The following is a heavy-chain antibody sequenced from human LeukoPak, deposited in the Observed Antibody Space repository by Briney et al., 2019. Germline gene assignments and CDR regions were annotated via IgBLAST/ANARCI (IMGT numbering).Heavy chain of an antibody. Sequence: SETLSLTCAVYGGSISGYYWSWIRQPPGKGLEWIGEINHSGSTNYNPSLKSRVTISVDTSKNQFSLKLSSVTAADTAVYYCARKSTSEYYVWGSYRSDYWGQGTLVTVSS. CDR2: INHSGST. CDR1: GGSISGYY. J-gene: IGHJ4*02. V-gene: IGHV4-34*01. CDR3: ARKSTSEYYVWGSYRSDY. D-gene: IGHD3-16*02.